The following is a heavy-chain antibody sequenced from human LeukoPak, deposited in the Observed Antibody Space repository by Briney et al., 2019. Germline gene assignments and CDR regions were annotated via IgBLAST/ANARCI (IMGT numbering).Heavy chain of an antibody. J-gene: IGHJ4*02. Sequence: GEALKISCKGSGYSFTSYWIGWVRQMPGKGLEWMGIIYPGDSDTRYSPSFQGQVTISADKSISTAYLQWSSLKASDTAMYYCASSSYYYDSSGYYYPFDYWGQGTLVTVSS. CDR1: GYSFTSYW. D-gene: IGHD3-22*01. CDR3: ASSSYYYDSSGYYYPFDY. CDR2: IYPGDSDT. V-gene: IGHV5-51*01.